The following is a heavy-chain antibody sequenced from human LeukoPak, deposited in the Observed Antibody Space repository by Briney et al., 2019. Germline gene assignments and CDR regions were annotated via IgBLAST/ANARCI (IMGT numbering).Heavy chain of an antibody. J-gene: IGHJ4*02. Sequence: GGSLRLSCAASGFAFSSYSMNWVRQAPGKGLEWVSSISSSSSYIYYADSVKGRFTISRDNAKNSLYLQMNSLRAEDTAVYYCARLSWAGIDYWGQGTLVTVSS. V-gene: IGHV3-21*01. CDR1: GFAFSSYS. CDR3: ARLSWAGIDY. CDR2: ISSSSSYI. D-gene: IGHD3-10*01.